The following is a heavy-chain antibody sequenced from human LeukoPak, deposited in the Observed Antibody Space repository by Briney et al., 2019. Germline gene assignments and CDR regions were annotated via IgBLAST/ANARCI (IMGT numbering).Heavy chain of an antibody. V-gene: IGHV4-59*01. CDR3: ARVGAKGTVTTN. CDR1: GGSIRSYY. Sequence: SETLSLTCTVSGGSIRSYYWSWIRQPPGKGLEWIGYIYYSGSTNYNPSLKSRVTISVDTSKNQFSLKLSSVTAADTAVYYCARVGAKGTVTTNWGQGTLVTVSS. CDR2: IYYSGST. D-gene: IGHD4-17*01. J-gene: IGHJ4*02.